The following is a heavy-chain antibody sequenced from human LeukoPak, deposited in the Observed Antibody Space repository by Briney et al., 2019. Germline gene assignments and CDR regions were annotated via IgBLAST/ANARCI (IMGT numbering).Heavy chain of an antibody. J-gene: IGHJ4*02. Sequence: GASVKVSCKTSGYTFTNYGISWVRQAPGQGLEWMGWISAYNGNTNYVQKFQGRVTMTTDTSTTTVYMELSSLRSDDTAVYYCARDIATIVQQDWGQGTQVTVSS. CDR1: GYTFTNYG. CDR3: ARDIATIVQQD. V-gene: IGHV1-18*01. D-gene: IGHD1-26*01. CDR2: ISAYNGNT.